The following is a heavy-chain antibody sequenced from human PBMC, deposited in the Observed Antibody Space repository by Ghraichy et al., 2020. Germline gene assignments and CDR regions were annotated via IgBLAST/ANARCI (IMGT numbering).Heavy chain of an antibody. J-gene: IGHJ4*02. D-gene: IGHD3-16*02. CDR3: ARATANYVWGSYRLGTHFDY. CDR1: GGSISSSNW. CDR2: IYHSGNT. Sequence: SETLSLTCAVSGGSISSSNWWSWVRQPPGKGLEWIGEIYHSGNTNYNPSLKSRVTISVDKSKNQFSLKLSSVTAADTAMYYCARATANYVWGSYRLGTHFDYWGQGTLVTVSS. V-gene: IGHV4-4*02.